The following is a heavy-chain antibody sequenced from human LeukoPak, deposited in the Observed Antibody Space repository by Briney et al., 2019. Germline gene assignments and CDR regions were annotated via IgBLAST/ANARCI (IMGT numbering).Heavy chain of an antibody. Sequence: GGSLRLSCAASGFDFKTHAMHWVRQAPGKGLEWVTFIWADGINKYYADSVKGRFTISRDNSKNTLYLQMNSLRAEDTAVYYCAKGLSGSYYAYWGQGTLVTVSS. CDR2: IWADGINK. CDR1: GFDFKTHA. CDR3: AKGLSGSYYAY. D-gene: IGHD1-26*01. V-gene: IGHV3-30*02. J-gene: IGHJ4*02.